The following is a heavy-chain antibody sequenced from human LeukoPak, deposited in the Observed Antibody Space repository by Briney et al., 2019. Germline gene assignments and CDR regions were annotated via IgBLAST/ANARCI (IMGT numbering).Heavy chain of an antibody. CDR2: IVVGSGST. Sequence: PSASVKVSCKASGFTFSTSVIHWVRQTRGQRREWIGWIVVGSGSTNYAQKIQGRVTLTRDMSTSTAYMELSSLRSEDTAVYYCARDYGGNSGWFDPWGQGTLVTVSS. J-gene: IGHJ5*02. D-gene: IGHD4-23*01. CDR1: GFTFSTSV. V-gene: IGHV1-58*02. CDR3: ARDYGGNSGWFDP.